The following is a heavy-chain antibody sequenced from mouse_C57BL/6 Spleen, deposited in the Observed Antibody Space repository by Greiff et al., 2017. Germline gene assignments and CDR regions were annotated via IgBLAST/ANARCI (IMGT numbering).Heavy chain of an antibody. CDR2: INPNNGST. CDR3: ARRNGNDAMDY. J-gene: IGHJ4*01. Sequence: EVQLQQSGPELVKPGASVKISCKASGYTFTDYYMNWVKQSHGKSLEWIGGINPNNGSTSYNQKFKGKATLTVDKSSSTAYMELRSLTSEDSAVYYYARRNGNDAMDYWGQGTSVTVSA. V-gene: IGHV1-26*01. CDR1: GYTFTDYY.